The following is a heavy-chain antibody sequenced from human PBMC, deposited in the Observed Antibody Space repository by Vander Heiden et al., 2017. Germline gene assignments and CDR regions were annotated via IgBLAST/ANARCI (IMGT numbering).Heavy chain of an antibody. CDR2: SYYSGST. CDR3: ARRNYYDSSGYGFDY. V-gene: IGHV4-39*01. D-gene: IGHD3-22*01. Sequence: QLQLQESGPGLVKPSETLSLTCTVSGDSISSSSYYWGWLRQPPGKGREWIGSSYYSGSTYYNPSLKSGVTISVDTSKNQFSLKLSSVTAADTAVYYCARRNYYDSSGYGFDYWGQGTLVTVSS. J-gene: IGHJ4*02. CDR1: GDSISSSSYY.